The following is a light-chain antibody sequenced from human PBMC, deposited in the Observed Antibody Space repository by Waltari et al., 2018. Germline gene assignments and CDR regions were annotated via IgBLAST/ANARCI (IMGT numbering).Light chain of an antibody. V-gene: IGKV1-5*03. J-gene: IGKJ1*01. CDR3: QQYNSSPWT. CDR2: KAS. CDR1: QTIYNW. Sequence: DIKMTQSPSTLSASVGDRVTITCRASQTIYNWLAWYQQKPGKAPKLLIYKASTLESGVPSRFSGSGSGTEFTLTISSLQPDDFATYSCQQYNSSPWTFGQGTKVEVK.